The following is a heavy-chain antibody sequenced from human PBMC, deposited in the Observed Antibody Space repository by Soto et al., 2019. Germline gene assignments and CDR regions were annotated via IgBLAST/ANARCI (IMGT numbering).Heavy chain of an antibody. V-gene: IGHV4-4*07. CDR3: ARDCSGGSCPRDY. CDR2: IYIGGNT. Sequence: QVQLQESGPGLVKPSETLSLTCTVSGASISSYYWSWIRQPAGKGLEWIGRIYIGGNTNYNPSLKSRVTMSIDTPKNQFSLKLSSVTAADTAVYYCARDCSGGSCPRDYWGQGTLVTVSS. CDR1: GASISSYY. D-gene: IGHD2-15*01. J-gene: IGHJ4*02.